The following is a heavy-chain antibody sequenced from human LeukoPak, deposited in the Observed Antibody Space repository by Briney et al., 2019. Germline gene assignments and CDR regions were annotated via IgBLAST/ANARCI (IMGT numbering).Heavy chain of an antibody. J-gene: IGHJ4*02. CDR2: IYYSGST. D-gene: IGHD1-1*01. CDR3: ARQVQGVIRPDY. CDR1: GGSISSSGQY. V-gene: IGHV4-39*01. Sequence: SETLSLTCTVSGGSISSSGQYWGWIRQPPGKGLEWIGTIYYSGSTYYNPSLKSRVTVSVDTSKNQFSLKLSSVTAADTAVYYCARQVQGVIRPDYWGQGTPVTVSS.